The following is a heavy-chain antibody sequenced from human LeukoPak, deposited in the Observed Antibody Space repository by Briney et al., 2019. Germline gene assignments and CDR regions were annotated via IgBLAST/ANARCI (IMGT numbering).Heavy chain of an antibody. D-gene: IGHD5-12*01. J-gene: IGHJ4*02. V-gene: IGHV4-59*08. CDR1: GGSISSYY. CDR2: IYYSGST. Sequence: SETLSLTCTVSGGSISSYYWSWIRQPPGKGLEGIGYIYYSGSTNYNPSLKSRVTISVDTSKNQFSLKLSSVTAADTAVYYCARLKAIGWLPYYFDYWGQGTLVTVSS. CDR3: ARLKAIGWLPYYFDY.